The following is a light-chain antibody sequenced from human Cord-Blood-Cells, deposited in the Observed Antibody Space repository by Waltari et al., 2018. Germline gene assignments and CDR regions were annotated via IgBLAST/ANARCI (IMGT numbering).Light chain of an antibody. CDR2: YVS. Sequence: QSALTQPASVSGSPGQSITISCTGTSSDVGGYNYVSWYQQHPGKAPKLMIYYVSKRPSGFSNRFSGSQSGNTAPLTISGLQAEDEADYYCSSYTSSTWVFGGGTKLTVL. CDR1: SSDVGGYNY. CDR3: SSYTSSTWV. J-gene: IGLJ3*02. V-gene: IGLV2-14*01.